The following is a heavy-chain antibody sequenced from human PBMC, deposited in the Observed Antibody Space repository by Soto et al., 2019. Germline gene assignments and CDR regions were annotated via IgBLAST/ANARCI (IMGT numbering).Heavy chain of an antibody. Sequence: GGSLRLSCAASGFTFSSYVINWVRQAPGKGLEWVSAISGSGGSTYYADSVKGRFTISRDNSKNTLYLQMNSLRAEDTAVYYCVLDFDFDYWGQGTLVTVSS. J-gene: IGHJ4*02. CDR3: VLDFDFDY. CDR1: GFTFSSYV. D-gene: IGHD3-3*01. V-gene: IGHV3-23*01. CDR2: ISGSGGST.